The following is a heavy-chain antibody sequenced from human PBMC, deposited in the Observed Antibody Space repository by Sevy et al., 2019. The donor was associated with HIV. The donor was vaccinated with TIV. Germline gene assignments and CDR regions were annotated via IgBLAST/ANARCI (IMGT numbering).Heavy chain of an antibody. D-gene: IGHD3-22*01. Sequence: GGSLRLSCAASGFTFRTYAMNWVRQAPGKGLEWVSGISGSGGSTYYADSVKGRFTISRDNSKNTLYLQMNSLRAEDTAVYYCAKDYYDSSGYYPMDAFDIWSQGTMVTVSS. V-gene: IGHV3-23*01. CDR1: GFTFRTYA. CDR2: ISGSGGST. J-gene: IGHJ3*02. CDR3: AKDYYDSSGYYPMDAFDI.